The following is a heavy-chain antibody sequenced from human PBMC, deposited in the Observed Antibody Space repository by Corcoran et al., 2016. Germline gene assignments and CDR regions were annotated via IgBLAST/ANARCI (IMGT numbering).Heavy chain of an antibody. CDR1: GYTFTSFD. J-gene: IGHJ5*02. V-gene: IGHV1-8*01. Sequence: QVQLVQSGAEVKKPGASVKVSCKASGYTFTSFDINWEREATGQGLEWMGWMNPNSGKTGYAQKYQGRVTMTRNTSKSTAYMEMSSRRSEDTAVYYCAITGATDSSGPERRIWFDPWGQGILVTGSS. D-gene: IGHD6-19*01. CDR3: AITGATDSSGPERRIWFDP. CDR2: MNPNSGKT.